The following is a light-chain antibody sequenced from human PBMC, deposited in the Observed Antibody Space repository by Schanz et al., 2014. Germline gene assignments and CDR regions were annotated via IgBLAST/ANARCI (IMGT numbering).Light chain of an antibody. CDR3: QQSYRTPRT. J-gene: IGKJ1*01. CDR2: DAS. CDR1: QSISTY. V-gene: IGKV1-39*01. Sequence: DIQLTQSPSSLSASVGDRVTITCRASQSISTYLNWYQQKSGKAPKVLIYDASSLQSGVPSRFSGSGSGTDFTITISSLQPEDFGSYYCQQSYRTPRTFGQGTKVEIK.